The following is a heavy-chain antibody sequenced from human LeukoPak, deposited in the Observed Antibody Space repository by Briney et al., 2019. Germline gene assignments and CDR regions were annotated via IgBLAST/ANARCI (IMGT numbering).Heavy chain of an antibody. J-gene: IGHJ5*02. D-gene: IGHD6-13*01. V-gene: IGHV4-39*01. CDR1: GGSISSSSHY. Sequence: SETLSLTCTVSGGSISSSSHYWGWIRQPPGKGLEWIGSIYYSGSTYYNPSLKSRVTISVDTSKNQFSLKLSSVTAADTAAYYCARSPEVYSSSNWFDPWGQGTLVTVSS. CDR3: ARSPEVYSSSNWFDP. CDR2: IYYSGST.